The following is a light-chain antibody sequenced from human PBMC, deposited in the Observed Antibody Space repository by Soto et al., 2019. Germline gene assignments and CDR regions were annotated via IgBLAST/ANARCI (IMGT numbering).Light chain of an antibody. CDR3: AAWDDSLNGYV. CDR2: NNN. J-gene: IGLJ1*01. V-gene: IGLV1-44*01. CDR1: SSNIGTNA. Sequence: QSALTQPPSASGNPGQRVTISCSGGSSNIGTNAVNWYQQLPGTAPKLLIYNNNQRPSGVPDRFSGSKSGTSASLAISGLQSEDEADYYCAAWDDSLNGYVFGTGTKVTVL.